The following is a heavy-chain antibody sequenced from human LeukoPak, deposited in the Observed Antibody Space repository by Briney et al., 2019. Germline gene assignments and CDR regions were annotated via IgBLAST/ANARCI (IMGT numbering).Heavy chain of an antibody. Sequence: PSETLSLTCTVSGGSISSSSYYWGWIRQPPGKGLEWIGSIYYSGSTYYNPSLKSRVTISVDTSKNQFSLKLSSVTAADTAVYYCARRWGGSSWCVDYWGQGTLVTVSS. CDR1: GGSISSSSYY. CDR3: ARRWGGSSWCVDY. CDR2: IYYSGST. D-gene: IGHD6-13*01. J-gene: IGHJ4*02. V-gene: IGHV4-39*01.